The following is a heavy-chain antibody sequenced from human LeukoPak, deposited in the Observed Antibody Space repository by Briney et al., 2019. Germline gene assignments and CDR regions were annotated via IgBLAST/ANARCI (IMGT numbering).Heavy chain of an antibody. J-gene: IGHJ4*02. CDR2: MYHSGST. D-gene: IGHD2-2*01. Sequence: PSETLSLTCGVSGYSISSGYYWGWIRQPPGKGLEWIGSMYHSGSTYYNPSLKSRVTISIDTSKNQFSLKLSSVTAADTAVYYCARTLGYCSSTSCFYYFDYWGQGTLVTVSS. CDR3: ARTLGYCSSTSCFYYFDY. CDR1: GYSISSGYY. V-gene: IGHV4-38-2*01.